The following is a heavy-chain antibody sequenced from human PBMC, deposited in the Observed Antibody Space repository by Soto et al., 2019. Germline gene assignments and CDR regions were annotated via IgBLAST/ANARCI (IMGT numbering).Heavy chain of an antibody. J-gene: IGHJ5*02. Sequence: SETLSLTCAVSGGSISSYYCSWIRQRPGKGLELIGYIYYSGSTYYNPSLKSRVTISVDTSKNQFSLKLTSVTAADTAVYYCARSVFPWGQGTLVTVSS. CDR3: ARSVFP. CDR2: IYYSGST. V-gene: IGHV4-59*06. CDR1: GGSISSYY.